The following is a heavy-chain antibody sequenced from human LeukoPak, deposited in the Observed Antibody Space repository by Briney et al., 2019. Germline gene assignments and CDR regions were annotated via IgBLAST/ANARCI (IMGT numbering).Heavy chain of an antibody. CDR2: ISYSGDTI. CDR3: ARDRGIVVVTHDAFDI. CDR1: GGSISSSSYY. D-gene: IGHD3-22*01. Sequence: LSLTCTVSGGSISSSSYYWGWIRQPPGKGLEWVSYISYSGDTIYYADSVKGRFTISRDNAKNSLYLQMNSLRAEDTAVYYCARDRGIVVVTHDAFDIWGQGTMVTVSS. J-gene: IGHJ3*02. V-gene: IGHV3-11*04.